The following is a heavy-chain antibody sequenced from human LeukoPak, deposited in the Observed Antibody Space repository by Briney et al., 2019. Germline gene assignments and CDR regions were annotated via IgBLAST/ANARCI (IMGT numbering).Heavy chain of an antibody. CDR3: AKERLGTPPHIVVVPAAIGRCFDY. D-gene: IGHD2-2*01. CDR2: ISGSGGST. CDR1: GFTFSSYA. Sequence: GGSLRLSCAASGFTFSSYAMSWVRQAPGKGLEWVSAISGSGGSTYYADSVKGRFTISRDNSKNTLYLQMNSLRAEDTAVYYCAKERLGTPPHIVVVPAAIGRCFDYWGQGTLVTVSS. V-gene: IGHV3-23*01. J-gene: IGHJ4*02.